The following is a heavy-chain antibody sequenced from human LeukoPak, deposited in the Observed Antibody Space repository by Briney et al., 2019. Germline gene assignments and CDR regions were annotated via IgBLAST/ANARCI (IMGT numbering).Heavy chain of an antibody. CDR3: AKRGVVIRVILGGFHKEAYYFDY. CDR1: GITLSNYG. Sequence: GGSLRLSCAVSGITLSNYGMSWVRQAPGKGLEWVAGISDRGSRTNYAASVKRRFTTSTDHPKNTLYLQMNSPRAEDTAVYFCAKRGVVIRVILGGFHKEAYYFDYWGQGALVTVSS. D-gene: IGHD3-22*01. CDR2: ISDRGSRT. V-gene: IGHV3-23*01. J-gene: IGHJ4*02.